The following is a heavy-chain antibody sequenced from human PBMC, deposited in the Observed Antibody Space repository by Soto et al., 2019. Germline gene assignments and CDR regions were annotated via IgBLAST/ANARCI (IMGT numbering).Heavy chain of an antibody. D-gene: IGHD6-6*01. Sequence: SETLSLTGTVSGGSISSSSYYWGWIRQPPGKGLEWIGSIYYSGSTYYNPSLKSRVTISVDTSKNQFSLKLSSVTAADTAVYYCARPGGSSDDNYYGMDVWGQGTTVTVSS. CDR3: ARPGGSSDDNYYGMDV. J-gene: IGHJ6*02. V-gene: IGHV4-39*01. CDR2: IYYSGST. CDR1: GGSISSSSYY.